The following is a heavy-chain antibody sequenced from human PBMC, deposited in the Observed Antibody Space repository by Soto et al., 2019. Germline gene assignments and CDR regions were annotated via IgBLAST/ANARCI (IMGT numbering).Heavy chain of an antibody. CDR3: AKEYANSHWYFDY. Sequence: GGSLSLSCAASESNFRTFSIHWVRQAPGKGLEWLAVIGSDVKTQLYGDSVEGRFSISRDTSKNTVSLQMNSLRVEDTATYYCAKEYANSHWYFDYWGQGTQVTVSS. V-gene: IGHV3-30*18. CDR2: IGSDVKTQ. CDR1: ESNFRTFS. D-gene: IGHD4-4*01. J-gene: IGHJ4*02.